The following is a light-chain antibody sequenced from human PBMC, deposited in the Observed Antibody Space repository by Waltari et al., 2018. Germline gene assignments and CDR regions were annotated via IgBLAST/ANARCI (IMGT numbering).Light chain of an antibody. J-gene: IGKJ2*01. CDR1: QGISSY. CDR3: QQLNSYLRT. Sequence: DIQLTQSPSFLSASVGDRVTITCRASQGISSYLAWYQQKPGKAPKLLIYAASTLQSGVPSRFSGSGSGTEFTLTISSLQPEDFATYDCQQLNSYLRTFGQGTKLEIK. CDR2: AAS. V-gene: IGKV1-9*01.